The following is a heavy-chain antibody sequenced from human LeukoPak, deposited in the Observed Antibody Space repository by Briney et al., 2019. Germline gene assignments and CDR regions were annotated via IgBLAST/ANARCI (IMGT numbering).Heavy chain of an antibody. CDR2: IYYSGST. CDR1: GGSISSFY. V-gene: IGHV4-59*01. D-gene: IGHD5-24*01. J-gene: IGHJ3*02. CDR3: ARLEDGAFDI. Sequence: PSETLSLTCTVSGGSISSFYWSWIRQPPGKGLEWIGYIYYSGSTNYNPSLKSRVTISVDTSKNQFSLKLSSVTAADAAVYYCARLEDGAFDIWGQGTVVTVSS.